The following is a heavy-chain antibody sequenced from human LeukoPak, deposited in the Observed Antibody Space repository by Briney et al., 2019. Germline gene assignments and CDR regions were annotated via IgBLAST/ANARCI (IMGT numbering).Heavy chain of an antibody. CDR3: ARDPQRWQQLPHYWYFDL. D-gene: IGHD5-24*01. V-gene: IGHV3-30*03. CDR1: GSIFTTYG. CDR2: ISYDGSNE. Sequence: GSLXXSCATSGSIFTTYGIXWVRQAPGKGXEWXAVISYDGSNEFYTDSVKGRFTMSRDNSKNTLYLQMNSLRSDDTAVYCCARDPQRWQQLPHYWYFDLWGRGTLVIVSS. J-gene: IGHJ2*01.